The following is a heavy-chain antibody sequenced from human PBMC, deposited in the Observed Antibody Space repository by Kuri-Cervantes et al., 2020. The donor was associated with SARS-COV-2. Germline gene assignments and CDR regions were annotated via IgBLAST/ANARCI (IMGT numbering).Heavy chain of an antibody. V-gene: IGHV4-59*08. CDR2: IYYSGST. CDR3: ATGYSSRGGFDP. Sequence: ESLKISCTISGGSISSYYWSWIRQPPGKGLEWIGYIYYSGSTNYNPSLKSRVTISVDTSKNQFSLKLSSVTAADTAVYYCATGYSSRGGFDPWGQGTLVTVSS. CDR1: GGSISSYY. D-gene: IGHD6-13*01. J-gene: IGHJ5*02.